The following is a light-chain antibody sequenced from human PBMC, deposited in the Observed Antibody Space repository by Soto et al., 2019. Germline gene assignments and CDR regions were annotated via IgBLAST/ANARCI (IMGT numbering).Light chain of an antibody. CDR2: DVT. CDR1: NSDVGSYNP. Sequence: QSALTQPASVSGSPGQSITISCTGTNSDVGSYNPVSWYQQHPGRAPKLMIYDVTNRPSGVPYRFSGSKSGSTASLTISGLQAEDEADYYCCSHAGGSSWVFGGGTKVTVL. V-gene: IGLV2-23*02. CDR3: CSHAGGSSWV. J-gene: IGLJ3*02.